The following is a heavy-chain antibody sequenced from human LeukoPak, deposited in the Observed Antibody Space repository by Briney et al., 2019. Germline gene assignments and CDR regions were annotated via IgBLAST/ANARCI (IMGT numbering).Heavy chain of an antibody. V-gene: IGHV3-11*01. CDR2: ISASGGMF. J-gene: IGHJ4*02. D-gene: IGHD3/OR15-3a*01. Sequence: PGGSLRLSCAASGFTFDDYYMTWIRQAPGTGLEWITSISASGGMFFYADSVKGRFTVSRDNAKKSLFLQMNSLRAEDTAIYYCARHMILSPCASWGQGTLVIVSS. CDR3: ARHMILSPCAS. CDR1: GFTFDDYY.